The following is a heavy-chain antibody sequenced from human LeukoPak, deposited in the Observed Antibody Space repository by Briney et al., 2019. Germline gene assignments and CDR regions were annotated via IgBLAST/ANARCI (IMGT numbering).Heavy chain of an antibody. CDR3: ASGYYYDSSGYYSFDY. V-gene: IGHV4-34*01. J-gene: IGHJ4*02. CDR1: GGSFSGYY. Sequence: SETLSLTCAVYGGSFSGYYWSWIRQPPGKGLEWIGSIYYSGSTYYNPSLKSRVTISVDTSKNQFSLKLSSVTAADTAVYYCASGYYYDSSGYYSFDYWGQGTLVTVSS. D-gene: IGHD3-22*01. CDR2: IYYSGST.